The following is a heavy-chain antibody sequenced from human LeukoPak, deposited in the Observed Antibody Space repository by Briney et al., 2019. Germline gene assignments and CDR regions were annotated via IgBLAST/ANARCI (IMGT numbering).Heavy chain of an antibody. CDR1: GGSISSSNW. V-gene: IGHV4-4*02. D-gene: IGHD1-14*01. CDR3: PRRTLGSPGWSDP. J-gene: IGHJ5*01. Sequence: SETLSLTCAVSGGSISSSNWWSWVRQPPGKGLEWIGEIYHSGSTNYNPSLKSRVTISVDKSKNQFSLKLSSVTAADTAVYYWPRRTLGSPGWSDPWGKEPWSPSPQ. CDR2: IYHSGST.